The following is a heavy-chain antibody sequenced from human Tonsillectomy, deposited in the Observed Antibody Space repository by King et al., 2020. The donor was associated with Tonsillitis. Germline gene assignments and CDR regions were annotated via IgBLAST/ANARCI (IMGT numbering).Heavy chain of an antibody. V-gene: IGHV4-59*01. D-gene: IGHD1-14*01. J-gene: IGHJ5*02. CDR2: IYYSGST. CDR3: ARERGTEFDP. Sequence: VQLQESGPGLVKPSETLSLTCTVSGGSISSYYWSWIRQPPGKGLEWIGYIYYSGSTNYNPSLKSRVTISVDTSKNQFSLKLSSLTAADTAVYYCARERGTEFDPWGQGTLVTVSS. CDR1: GGSISSYY.